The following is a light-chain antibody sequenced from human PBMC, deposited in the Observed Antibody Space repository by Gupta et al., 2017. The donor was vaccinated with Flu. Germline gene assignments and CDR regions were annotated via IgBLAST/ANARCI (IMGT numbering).Light chain of an antibody. CDR3: HQEKTAPYT. Sequence: LAQSPGTLSVSPGERVTLSCRAAENIYNNFLVWYQQRAGQAPRVLIYGTSSRAPGIPDRFSGGGSGTDFTLTIDRLEPEDCGYYYCHQEKTAPYTFGQGTKMEI. CDR2: GTS. CDR1: ENIYNNF. V-gene: IGKV3-20*01. J-gene: IGKJ2*01.